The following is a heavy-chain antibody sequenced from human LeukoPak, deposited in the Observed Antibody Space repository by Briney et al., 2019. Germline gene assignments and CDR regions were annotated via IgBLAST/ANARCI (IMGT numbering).Heavy chain of an antibody. CDR1: GFPFGSYV. V-gene: IGHV3-48*02. CDR3: ARDHDWAFDL. CDR2: INHNAEMI. J-gene: IGHJ4*02. D-gene: IGHD3-9*01. Sequence: GGSLRLSCEGSGFPFGSYVMSWVRQAPGKGLEWIAYINHNAEMIFYPDFVKGRFTISRDNPKKSLYLQMNALRYEDTAIYYCARDHDWAFDLWGQGTLVTVSS.